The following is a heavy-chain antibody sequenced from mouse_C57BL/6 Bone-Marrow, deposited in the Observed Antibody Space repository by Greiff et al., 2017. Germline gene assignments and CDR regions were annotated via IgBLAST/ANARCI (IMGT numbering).Heavy chain of an antibody. J-gene: IGHJ4*01. CDR3: ACKCYCGRSYATDY. Sequence: DVMLVESGGGLVKPGGSLKLSCAASGFTFSSYAMSWVRQTPEQRLEWVAIISDSGSYTYYPDNVKGRFTISRDNAKNTLYLQMCQLKCDGTAKYYGACKCYCGRSYATDYWGQGTSVTVSS. CDR1: GFTFSSYA. CDR2: ISDSGSYT. V-gene: IGHV5-4*03. D-gene: IGHD1-1*01.